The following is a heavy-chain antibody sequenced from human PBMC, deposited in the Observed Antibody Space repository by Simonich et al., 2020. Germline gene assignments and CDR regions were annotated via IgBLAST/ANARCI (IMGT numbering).Heavy chain of an antibody. CDR2: IIPILGIA. Sequence: QVQLVQSGAEVKKPGSSVKVSCKASGGTFSSYANSWVRQYPGQGLEWMVGIIPILGIANDAQKFQGRVTITADKSTSTAYMELSSLRSEDTAVYYCARGGLADRRIVYYYYMDVWGKGTTVTVSS. V-gene: IGHV1-69*09. CDR3: ARGGLADRRIVYYYYMDV. CDR1: GGTFSSYA. D-gene: IGHD2-15*01. J-gene: IGHJ6*03.